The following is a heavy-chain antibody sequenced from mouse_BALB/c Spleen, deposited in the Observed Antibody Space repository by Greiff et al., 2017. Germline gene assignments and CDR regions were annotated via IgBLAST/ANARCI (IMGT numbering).Heavy chain of an antibody. Sequence: EVKLEESGGGLVQPGGSMKLSCVASGFTFSNYWMNWVRQSPEKGLEWVAEIRLKSNNYATHYAESVKGRFTISRDDSKSSVYLQMNNLRAEDTGIYYCTRQAPYLGFAYWGQGTLVTVSA. J-gene: IGHJ3*01. V-gene: IGHV6-6*02. CDR3: TRQAPYLGFAY. CDR2: IRLKSNNYAT. CDR1: GFTFSNYW. D-gene: IGHD2-10*01.